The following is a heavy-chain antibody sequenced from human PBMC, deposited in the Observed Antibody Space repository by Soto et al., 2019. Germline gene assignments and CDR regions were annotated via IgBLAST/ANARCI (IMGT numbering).Heavy chain of an antibody. V-gene: IGHV3-23*01. Sequence: GGSLRLSCAASGFTFSSYAMSWVRQAPGKGLEWVSAISGSGGSTYYADSVKGRFTISRDNSKNTLYLQMNSLRAEDTAVYYCAKDPDSSSLYFEDSYFDYWGQGTLVTVSS. CDR1: GFTFSSYA. J-gene: IGHJ4*02. D-gene: IGHD6-13*01. CDR2: ISGSGGST. CDR3: AKDPDSSSLYFEDSYFDY.